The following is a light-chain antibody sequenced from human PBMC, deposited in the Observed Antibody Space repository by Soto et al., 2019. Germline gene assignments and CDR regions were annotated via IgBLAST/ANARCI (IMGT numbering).Light chain of an antibody. CDR2: GAS. Sequence: EIVLTQSPGTLSLSPGERVTLSCRASQSVSNNYLAWYQQKPGQAPRLLIHGASSRATGIPDRFSGSGSGTDFSLTISRLEPEDFAEYYCQQYGSSPRTFGGGTKVEIK. CDR3: QQYGSSPRT. J-gene: IGKJ4*01. V-gene: IGKV3-20*01. CDR1: QSVSNNY.